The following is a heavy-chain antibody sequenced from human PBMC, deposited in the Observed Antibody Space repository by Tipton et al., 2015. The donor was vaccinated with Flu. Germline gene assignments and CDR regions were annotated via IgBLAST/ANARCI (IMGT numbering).Heavy chain of an antibody. CDR3: ARRYCSSSSCTHDY. V-gene: IGHV3-48*03. Sequence: SLRLSCAASGFTFSSYEMNWVRQAPGKGLEWISYTSNSGSTIYYADSVKGRFTISRDNAKNSLYLQMNSLRVEGTAVYYCARRYCSSSSCTHDYWGQGTLVTVSS. CDR2: TSNSGSTI. D-gene: IGHD2-2*01. CDR1: GFTFSSYE. J-gene: IGHJ4*02.